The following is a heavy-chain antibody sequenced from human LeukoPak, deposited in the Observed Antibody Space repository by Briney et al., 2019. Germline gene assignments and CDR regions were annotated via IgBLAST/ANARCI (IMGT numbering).Heavy chain of an antibody. V-gene: IGHV3-9*01. D-gene: IGHD4/OR15-4a*01. CDR3: AKAMSGAVDH. Sequence: SGGSLRLSCAASGFSFEDYAMYLVRQAPGKGLEWVSGITWNSGTLGYADSVKGRFTISRDNAKNSLYLQMNSLRTEDTALYYCAKAMSGAVDHWGQGTLVTVSS. J-gene: IGHJ4*02. CDR1: GFSFEDYA. CDR2: ITWNSGTL.